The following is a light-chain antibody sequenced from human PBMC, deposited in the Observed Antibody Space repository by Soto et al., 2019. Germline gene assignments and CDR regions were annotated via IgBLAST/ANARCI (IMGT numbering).Light chain of an antibody. Sequence: EIVLTQSPATLSLSPGERATLSCRASQSVSSYLAWYQQKPGQAPRLLIYDASNRATGIPARFSGSGSGTDFTLTISRLEPEDLAVFWCHQFGCWLWTFGQGTKVDI. V-gene: IGKV3-11*01. CDR2: DAS. CDR1: QSVSSY. J-gene: IGKJ1*01. CDR3: HQFGCWLWT.